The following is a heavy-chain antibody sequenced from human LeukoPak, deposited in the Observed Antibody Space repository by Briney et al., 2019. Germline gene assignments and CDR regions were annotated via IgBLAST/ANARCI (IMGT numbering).Heavy chain of an antibody. V-gene: IGHV4-61*02. CDR1: GGSISSGSYY. CDR3: AREGRYCSSTSCYWGTGLYNWFDP. D-gene: IGHD2-2*01. J-gene: IGHJ5*02. CDR2: IYTSGSS. Sequence: PSETLSLTCTVSGGSISSGSYYWSWIRQPAGKGMEWIGRIYTSGSSNYNPSLKSRVTISVDTSKNQFSLKLSSVTAADTAVHYCAREGRYCSSTSCYWGTGLYNWFDPWGQGTLVTVSS.